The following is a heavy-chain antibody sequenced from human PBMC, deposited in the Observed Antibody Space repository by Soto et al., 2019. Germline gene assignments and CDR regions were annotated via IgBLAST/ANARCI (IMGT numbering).Heavy chain of an antibody. D-gene: IGHD3-3*01. CDR3: ARDGGEYYDFRSGHLTWFDP. CDR1: GYTFTSYA. CDR2: INTNTGNP. V-gene: IGHV7-4-1*01. Sequence: ASVKVSCKASGYTFTSYAMNWVRQAPGQGLEWMGWINTNTGNPTYAQGFPGRFIFSLDTSVSTAYLQICSLKAEDTAVYYCARDGGEYYDFRSGHLTWFDPWRQGTLVRVSS. J-gene: IGHJ5*02.